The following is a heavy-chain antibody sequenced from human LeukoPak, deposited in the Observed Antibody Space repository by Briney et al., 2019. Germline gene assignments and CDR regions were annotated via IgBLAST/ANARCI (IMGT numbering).Heavy chain of an antibody. CDR1: GYTFTSYD. D-gene: IGHD4-17*01. V-gene: IGHV1-8*03. J-gene: IGHJ6*03. CDR2: MNPNSGNT. CDR3: ARGWSNYGDPSIDHYYMDV. Sequence: ASVKVSCKASGYTFTSYDINWLRQATGQGLEWMGWMNPNSGNTGYAQKFQGRVTITRNTSISTAYMELSSLRSEDTAVYYCARGWSNYGDPSIDHYYMDVWGKGTTVTVSS.